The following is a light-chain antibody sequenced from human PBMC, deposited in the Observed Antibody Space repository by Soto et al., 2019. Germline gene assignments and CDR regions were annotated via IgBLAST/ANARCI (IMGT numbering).Light chain of an antibody. J-gene: IGLJ1*01. CDR1: SSDVGGYNY. V-gene: IGLV2-14*01. CDR3: SSYTSSSTHYV. CDR2: DVS. Sequence: SVLPQPASLSGSPGQSITISCTGTSSDVGGYNYVSWYQQHPGKAPKLMIYDVSNRPSGVSNRFSGSKSGNTASLTISGLQAEDEADYYCSSYTSSSTHYVFGTGTKVTVL.